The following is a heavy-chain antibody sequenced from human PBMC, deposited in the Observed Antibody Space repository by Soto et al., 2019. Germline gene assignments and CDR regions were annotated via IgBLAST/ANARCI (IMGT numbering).Heavy chain of an antibody. V-gene: IGHV4-59*01. CDR1: GGSISSYY. CDR3: ARRYGGNFDY. Sequence: QVQLQESGPGLVKPSETLSLTCTVSGGSISSYYWSWIRQPPGKGLEWIGYIYYSGSTNYNPSLKSRVTMSVDTSKNQFSLKLSSVTAADTAVYYCARRYGGNFDYWGQGTMVTVCS. CDR2: IYYSGST. J-gene: IGHJ4*02. D-gene: IGHD1-26*01.